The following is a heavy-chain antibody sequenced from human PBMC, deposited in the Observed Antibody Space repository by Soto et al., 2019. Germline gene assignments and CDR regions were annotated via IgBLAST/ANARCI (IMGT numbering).Heavy chain of an antibody. V-gene: IGHV4-39*01. Sequence: PSETLSLTCTVSGGSISSSSYYWGWIRQPPGKGLEWIGSIYYSGSTYYNPSLKSRVTISVDTSKNQFSLKLSSVTAADTAVYYCASQAYTHAHFDYWGQGTLVTVSS. J-gene: IGHJ4*02. CDR1: GGSISSSSYY. CDR2: IYYSGST. D-gene: IGHD3-16*01. CDR3: ASQAYTHAHFDY.